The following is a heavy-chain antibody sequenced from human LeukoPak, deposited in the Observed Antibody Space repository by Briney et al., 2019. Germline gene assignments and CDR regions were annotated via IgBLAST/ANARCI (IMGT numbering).Heavy chain of an antibody. CDR1: GNSW. V-gene: IGHV3-74*01. Sequence: GGSLRLSCAASGNSWMHWVRQVPGKGLVWVSHINSDGSWTSYADSAKGRFTISRDNAKNSLYLQMNTLRAEDTAVYYCARGFWSGYYIWGQGTLVTVSS. J-gene: IGHJ4*02. CDR3: ARGFWSGYYI. CDR2: INSDGSWT. D-gene: IGHD3-3*01.